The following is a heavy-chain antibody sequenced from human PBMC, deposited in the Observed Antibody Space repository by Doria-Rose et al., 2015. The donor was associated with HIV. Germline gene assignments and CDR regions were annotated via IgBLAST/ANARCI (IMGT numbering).Heavy chain of an antibody. CDR2: IFSDDER. CDR1: GVSLSSPGMS. V-gene: IGHV2-26*01. J-gene: IGHJ4*02. Sequence: SGPVLAKPTETLTLTCTVSGVSLSSPGMSVSWIRQPPGKALEWLANIFSDDERSYKTSLKSRLTISRGTSKSQVVLTMTDMDPVDTATYYCARIKSSRWYHKYYFDFWGQGTLVIVSA. D-gene: IGHD6-13*01. CDR3: ARIKSSRWYHKYYFDF.